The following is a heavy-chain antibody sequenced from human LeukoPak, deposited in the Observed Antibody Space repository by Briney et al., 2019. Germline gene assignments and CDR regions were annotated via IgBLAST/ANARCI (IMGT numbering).Heavy chain of an antibody. J-gene: IGHJ4*02. V-gene: IGHV4-31*03. D-gene: IGHD6-13*01. CDR1: GGSISSGGYY. CDR3: ASSYSSSWHDY. Sequence: NPSETLSLTCTVSGGSISSGGYYWSWIRQHPGKGLEWIGYIYYSGGTYYNPSLKSRVTISVDTPKNQFSLKLSSVTAADTAVYYCASSYSSSWHDYWGQGTLVTVSS. CDR2: IYYSGGT.